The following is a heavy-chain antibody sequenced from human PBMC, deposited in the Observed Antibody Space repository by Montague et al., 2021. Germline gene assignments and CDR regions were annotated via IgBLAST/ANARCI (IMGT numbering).Heavy chain of an antibody. Sequence: SETLSLTCTVSGGSISSSPFYWGWIRQSPGKGLEWIGSNYYRRNTYYNPSLKSRVPLSIDTAKNQFSLKMNSVTAADTAVYYCASAGPRTYGGYSLDDWGQGALVTVSS. CDR1: GGSISSSPFY. D-gene: IGHD2-15*01. CDR3: ASAGPRTYGGYSLDD. J-gene: IGHJ4*02. CDR2: NYYRRNT. V-gene: IGHV4-39*01.